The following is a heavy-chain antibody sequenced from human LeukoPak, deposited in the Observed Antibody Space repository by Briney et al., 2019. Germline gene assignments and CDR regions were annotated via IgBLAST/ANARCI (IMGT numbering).Heavy chain of an antibody. D-gene: IGHD6-19*01. V-gene: IGHV3-23*01. J-gene: IGHJ4*02. CDR2: NSGSGGST. CDR3: AKDWLGTYSSGWYWSPFDY. Sequence: GGSLRLSCAASGLTFGSYAMSWVRQAPGKGLEWVSTNSGSGGSTYYADSVKGRFTISRDNSKNTLYLQMSSLRAEDTAVYYCAKDWLGTYSSGWYWSPFDYWGQGTLVTVSS. CDR1: GLTFGSYA.